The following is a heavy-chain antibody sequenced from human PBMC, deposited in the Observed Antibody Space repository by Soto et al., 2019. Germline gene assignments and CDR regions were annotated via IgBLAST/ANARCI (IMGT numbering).Heavy chain of an antibody. Sequence: EVQLVESGGGLVKPGGSLRLSCAASGFTFSNAWMSWVRQAPGKGLEWVGRIKSKTDGGTTDYAAPVKGRFTISRDDSKKTLYLPRNSLKTEDTAVYYYTTDLVVVVAARAPDWFNPWGQGTLVTVSS. V-gene: IGHV3-15*01. D-gene: IGHD2-15*01. CDR3: TTDLVVVVAARAPDWFNP. CDR1: GFTFSNAW. CDR2: IKSKTDGGTT. J-gene: IGHJ5*02.